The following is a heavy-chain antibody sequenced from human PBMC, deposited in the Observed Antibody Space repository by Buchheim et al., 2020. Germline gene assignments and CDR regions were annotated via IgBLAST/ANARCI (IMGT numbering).Heavy chain of an antibody. CDR2: ISYDGSNK. D-gene: IGHD3-3*01. J-gene: IGHJ5*02. Sequence: QVQLVESGGGVVQPGRSLRLSCAASGFTFSSYGMHWVRQAPGKGLEWVAVISYDGSNKYYADSVKGRFTISRDNSKNTLYLQMNSLRAEDTAVYYCAKDYLANYDFWSGYGGFDPWGQGTL. CDR1: GFTFSSYG. V-gene: IGHV3-30*18. CDR3: AKDYLANYDFWSGYGGFDP.